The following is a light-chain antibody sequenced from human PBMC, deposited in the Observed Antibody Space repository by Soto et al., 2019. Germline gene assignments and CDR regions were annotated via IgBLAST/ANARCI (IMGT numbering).Light chain of an antibody. CDR2: DAS. V-gene: IGKV1-33*01. CDR3: QHYDDLPPIT. Sequence: DIQMTQSPSSLSASVGDRVTITCQASQDIRNCLHWYQQKPGKAPNLLIYDASNVETGVPPRFSESGSGTDFTLTISSLQPEDIATYYCQHYDDLPPITFGQGTRLEIK. J-gene: IGKJ5*01. CDR1: QDIRNC.